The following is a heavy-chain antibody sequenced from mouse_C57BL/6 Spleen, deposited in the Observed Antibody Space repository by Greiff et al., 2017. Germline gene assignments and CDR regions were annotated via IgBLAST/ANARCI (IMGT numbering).Heavy chain of an antibody. D-gene: IGHD1-1*01. J-gene: IGHJ1*03. V-gene: IGHV3-6*01. Sequence: ESGPGLVKPSQSLSLTCSVTGYSITSGYYWNWIRQFPGNKLEWMGYISYDGSNNYNPSLKNRISITRDTSKNQFFLKLNSVTTEDTATYYCASVVYWYFDVWGTGTTVTVSS. CDR3: ASVVYWYFDV. CDR2: ISYDGSN. CDR1: GYSITSGYY.